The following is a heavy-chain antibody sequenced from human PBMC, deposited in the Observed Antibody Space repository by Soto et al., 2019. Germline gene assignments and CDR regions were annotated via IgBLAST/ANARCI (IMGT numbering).Heavy chain of an antibody. Sequence: GGSLRLSCAASGFTFSSYAMSWVRQAPGKGLEWVSAISGSGGSTYYADSVKGRFTISRDNSKNTLYLQMNSLRAEDTAVYYCAKGIDRGSIAARPHYYYYYGMDVWGQGTTVTVSS. J-gene: IGHJ6*02. CDR1: GFTFSSYA. CDR3: AKGIDRGSIAARPHYYYYYGMDV. CDR2: ISGSGGST. D-gene: IGHD6-6*01. V-gene: IGHV3-23*01.